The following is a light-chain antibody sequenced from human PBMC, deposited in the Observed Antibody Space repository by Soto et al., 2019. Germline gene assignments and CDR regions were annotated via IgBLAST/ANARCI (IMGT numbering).Light chain of an antibody. V-gene: IGKV3-11*01. Sequence: VLTQSPATLSLSPGEGATPSCRTSLIVSGYLGWYQQQPGQAPRLLISDASNRATLIPASFSGSWSRTDLTLTISSLAPEDFALYYFLPRQYSPPITFGQGTRLEIK. CDR1: LIVSGY. CDR3: LPRQYSPPIT. J-gene: IGKJ5*01. CDR2: DAS.